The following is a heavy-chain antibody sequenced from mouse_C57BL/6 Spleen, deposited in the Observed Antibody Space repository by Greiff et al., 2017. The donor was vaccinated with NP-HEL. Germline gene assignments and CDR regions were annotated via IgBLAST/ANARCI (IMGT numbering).Heavy chain of an antibody. D-gene: IGHD2-3*01. CDR3: ARGRDGYYSYYFDY. CDR2: IYPGDGDT. CDR1: GYAFSSSW. J-gene: IGHJ2*01. Sequence: VQLQQSGPELVKPGASVKISCKASGYAFSSSWMNWVKQRPGKGLEWIGRIYPGDGDTNYNGKFKGKATLTADKSSSTAYMQLSSLTSEDSAVYFCARGRDGYYSYYFDYWGQGTTLTVSS. V-gene: IGHV1-82*01.